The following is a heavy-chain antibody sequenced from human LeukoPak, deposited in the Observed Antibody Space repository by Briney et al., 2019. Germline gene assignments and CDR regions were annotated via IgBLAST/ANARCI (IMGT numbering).Heavy chain of an antibody. Sequence: GESLKLSRQGPGYSFTSYWIGWVRPMPGKGLEWMGIIYPGDSVTRYSQTLQGQVTISAAKSISTAYLQWSSLKASDTAMYYCARLSYDSSGYLQSRYYFDYWGQGTLVTVSS. CDR2: IYPGDSVT. D-gene: IGHD3-22*01. CDR3: ARLSYDSSGYLQSRYYFDY. V-gene: IGHV5-51*01. CDR1: GYSFTSYW. J-gene: IGHJ4*02.